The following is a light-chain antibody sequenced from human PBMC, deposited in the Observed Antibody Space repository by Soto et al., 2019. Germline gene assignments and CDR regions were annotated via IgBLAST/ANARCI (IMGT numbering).Light chain of an antibody. CDR3: AAWDDTLNGVV. CDR1: SSNIGSNY. Sequence: QSVLTQPPSTSGTPGQGVTISCSGSSSNIGSNYVYWYQQLPGTAPKVLIYRNDQRPSGVPDRFSGSKSGTSASLAVSGLRSEDEADYYCAAWDDTLNGVVFGGGTKLTVL. V-gene: IGLV1-47*01. J-gene: IGLJ2*01. CDR2: RND.